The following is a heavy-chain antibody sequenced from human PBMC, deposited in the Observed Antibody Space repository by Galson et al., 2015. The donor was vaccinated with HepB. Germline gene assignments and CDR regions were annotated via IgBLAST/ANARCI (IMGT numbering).Heavy chain of an antibody. CDR2: ISYDGRSH. D-gene: IGHD3-3*01. Sequence: SLRLSCAVSGFTFSAYGMYWVRQAPGKGLEWVAVISYDGRSHYYAESVRGRFNISRDDSKNTLYLQMNSLRTEDTALYYCARGGRPYYDFWRGYPFDYLGQGTLVTVYS. CDR3: ARGGRPYYDFWRGYPFDY. J-gene: IGHJ4*02. V-gene: IGHV3-30*03. CDR1: GFTFSAYG.